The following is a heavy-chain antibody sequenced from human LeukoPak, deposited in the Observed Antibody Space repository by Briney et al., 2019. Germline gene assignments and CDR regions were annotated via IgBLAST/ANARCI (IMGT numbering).Heavy chain of an antibody. CDR1: GCSISSLSYY. CDR2: IYYGGRT. CDR3: ARDYAGTLDY. D-gene: IGHD4-23*01. J-gene: IGHJ4*02. Sequence: SETLSLTCSVSGCSISSLSYYWGWVRQPPGKGLEWIGSIYYGGRTYYNPSLKSRVTMPVDTSKNQFSLKLSSVTAADTAVYYCARDYAGTLDYWGQGTLVTVSS. V-gene: IGHV4-39*07.